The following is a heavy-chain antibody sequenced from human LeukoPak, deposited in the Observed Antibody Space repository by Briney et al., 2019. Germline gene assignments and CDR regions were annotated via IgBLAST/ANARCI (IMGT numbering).Heavy chain of an antibody. CDR2: IYYSGST. J-gene: IGHJ4*02. Sequence: SETLSLTCTVSGGSISSGGYYWSWIRQHPGKGLEWIGYIYYSGSTYYNPTLKSRVTISVDTSKNQFSLKLSSVTAADTAVYYCARGTYYYDSNELNGLDYWGQGTLVTVSS. CDR3: ARGTYYYDSNELNGLDY. D-gene: IGHD3-22*01. CDR1: GGSISSGGYY. V-gene: IGHV4-31*03.